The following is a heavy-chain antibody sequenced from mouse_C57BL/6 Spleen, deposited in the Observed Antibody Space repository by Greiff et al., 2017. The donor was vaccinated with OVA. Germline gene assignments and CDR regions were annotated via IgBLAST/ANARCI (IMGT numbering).Heavy chain of an antibody. CDR1: GFTFSSYA. V-gene: IGHV5-9-1*02. CDR2: ISSGGDYI. J-gene: IGHJ2*01. CDR3: TRDDGYCFDY. D-gene: IGHD2-3*01. Sequence: EVKLMESGEGLVKPGGSLKLSCAASGFTFSSYAMSWVRQTPEKRLEWVAYISSGGDYIYYADTVKGRFTISRDNARNTLYLQMSSLKSEDTAMYYCTRDDGYCFDYWGQGTTLTVSS.